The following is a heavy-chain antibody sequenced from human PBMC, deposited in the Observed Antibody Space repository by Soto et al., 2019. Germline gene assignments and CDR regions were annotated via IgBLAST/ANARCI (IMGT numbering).Heavy chain of an antibody. CDR2: LIPYNGDR. Sequence: ASVKVSCKASGYTFTSYGISWVRQAPGQGLEWMGLLIPYNGDRIYAQKFQGRVILTTDTATNTAYMELGSLRSDDTAVYYCVRDASIGHRGWWHTCGQGTLVAVCS. V-gene: IGHV1-18*01. CDR1: GYTFTSYG. J-gene: IGHJ1*01. D-gene: IGHD6-19*01. CDR3: VRDASIGHRGWWHT.